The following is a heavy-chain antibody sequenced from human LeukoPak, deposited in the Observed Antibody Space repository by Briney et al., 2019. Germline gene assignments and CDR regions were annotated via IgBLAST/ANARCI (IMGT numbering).Heavy chain of an antibody. Sequence: SETLSLTCTVSTYSISSGYLWGWIRRPPGKGLEWIGSIYHSGNTYYNPSLKSRVTISGDTSKNQFSLKLSSVTAADTAVYYCARDPGQQLPRGWFDPWGQGTLVTVSS. D-gene: IGHD6-13*01. CDR3: ARDPGQQLPRGWFDP. CDR2: IYHSGNT. V-gene: IGHV4-38-2*02. J-gene: IGHJ5*02. CDR1: TYSISSGYL.